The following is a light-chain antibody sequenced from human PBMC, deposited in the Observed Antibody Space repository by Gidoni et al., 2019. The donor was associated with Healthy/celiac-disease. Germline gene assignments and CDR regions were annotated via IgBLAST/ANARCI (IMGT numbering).Light chain of an antibody. CDR3: QQYNNWPCT. Sequence: EIVLTQSPATLSVSPGERATLSCRASQSVSSNLAWYQQKPGQAPRLLIYVASTRATGIPARFSGSGSGTEFTLTISSLQSEDFAVYYCQQYNNWPCTFXPXTKVDIK. J-gene: IGKJ3*01. V-gene: IGKV3-15*01. CDR1: QSVSSN. CDR2: VAS.